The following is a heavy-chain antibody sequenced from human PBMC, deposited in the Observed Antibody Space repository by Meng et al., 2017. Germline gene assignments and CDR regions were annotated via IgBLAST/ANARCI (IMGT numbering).Heavy chain of an antibody. CDR2: IIPIFGTA. D-gene: IGHD6-6*01. Sequence: SVKVSCKASGGTFSSYAISWVRQAPGQGLEWMGGIIPIFGTANYAQKFQGRVTITADKSTSTAYMELSSLRSKDTAVYYCARSSIAARPWKSYFDYWGQGTLVTVSS. CDR3: ARSSIAARPWKSYFDY. J-gene: IGHJ4*02. CDR1: GGTFSSYA. V-gene: IGHV1-69*06.